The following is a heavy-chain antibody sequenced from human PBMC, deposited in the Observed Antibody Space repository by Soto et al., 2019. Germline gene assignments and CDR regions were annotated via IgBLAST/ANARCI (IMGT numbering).Heavy chain of an antibody. CDR2: IYSGGST. D-gene: IGHD1-26*01. CDR3: ARGGALPRAFDI. Sequence: VGSLRLSCAASGFTVSSNHMSWVRQAPGKGLEWVSIIYSGGSTYYADSVKGRFTISRDNSKKTLYLQMNSLRAEDTAVYYCARGGALPRAFDIWGQGTMVTVSS. V-gene: IGHV3-53*01. CDR1: GFTVSSNH. J-gene: IGHJ3*02.